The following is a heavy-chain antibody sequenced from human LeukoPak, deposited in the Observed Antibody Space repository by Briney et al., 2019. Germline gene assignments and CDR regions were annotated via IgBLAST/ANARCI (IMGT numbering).Heavy chain of an antibody. CDR3: ARGHYDILTGPPYYFDY. J-gene: IGHJ4*02. CDR2: IYYSGST. Sequence: PSETLSLTCTVSGGSISDYYWSWIRQPPGKGLEWIGYIYYSGSTNYNPSLKSRVTISVDTSKNQFSLKLSSVTAADTAVYYCARGHYDILTGPPYYFDYWGQGTLVTVSS. CDR1: GGSISDYY. D-gene: IGHD3-9*01. V-gene: IGHV4-59*01.